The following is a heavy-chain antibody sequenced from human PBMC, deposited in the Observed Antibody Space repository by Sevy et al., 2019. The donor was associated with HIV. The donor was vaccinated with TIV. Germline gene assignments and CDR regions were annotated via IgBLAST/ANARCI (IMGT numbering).Heavy chain of an antibody. CDR3: ARHVWFSDLGIAARPFWFDP. CDR1: GGSISSSSYY. J-gene: IGHJ5*02. V-gene: IGHV4-39*01. CDR2: IYYSGST. D-gene: IGHD6-6*01. Sequence: SETLSLTCTVSGGSISSSSYYWGWIRQPPGKGLEWIGSIYYSGSTYYNPSLKSRVTISVDTSKNQFSLKLSSVTAADTAVYYCARHVWFSDLGIAARPFWFDPWGQGTLVTVSS.